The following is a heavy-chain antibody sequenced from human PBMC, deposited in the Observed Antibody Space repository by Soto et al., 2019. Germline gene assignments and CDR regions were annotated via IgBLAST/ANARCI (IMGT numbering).Heavy chain of an antibody. V-gene: IGHV3-11*01. D-gene: IGHD3-10*01. J-gene: IGHJ6*02. Sequence: NWIRQAPGKGLEWVSYMSSSGNNINYAGSVRGRFTVSRDNAKNSLYLQMNSLRAEDTAXXXXAXXRFGQWGYAMDVWGQGTTVTVSS. CDR3: AXXRFGQWGYAMDV. CDR2: MSSSGNNI.